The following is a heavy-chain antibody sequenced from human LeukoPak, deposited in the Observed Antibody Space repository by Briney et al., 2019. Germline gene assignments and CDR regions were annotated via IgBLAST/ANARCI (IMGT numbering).Heavy chain of an antibody. CDR2: IIPIFGTA. J-gene: IGHJ4*02. CDR1: GYTFTSYA. CDR3: ARESGSGWYEYYFDY. Sequence: ASVKVSCKASGYTFTSYAMHWVRQAPGQGLEWMGGIIPIFGTANYAQKFQGRVTITADESTSTAYMELSSLRSEDTAVYYCARESGSGWYEYYFDYWGQGTLVTVSS. D-gene: IGHD6-19*01. V-gene: IGHV1-69*13.